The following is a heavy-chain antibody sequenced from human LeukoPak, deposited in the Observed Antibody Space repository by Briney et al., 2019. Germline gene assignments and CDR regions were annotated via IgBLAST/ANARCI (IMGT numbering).Heavy chain of an antibody. CDR3: ARGLNPPCTGGSCYSRGAFDI. D-gene: IGHD2-15*01. CDR1: GGSFSGYY. Sequence: PSETLSLTCPVYGGSFSGYYWSWIRQPPGKGLEWIGEINHSGSTNYNPSLKSRVTISVDTSKNQFSLKLSSVTAADTAVYYCARGLNPPCTGGSCYSRGAFDIWGQGTMVTVSS. V-gene: IGHV4-34*01. CDR2: INHSGST. J-gene: IGHJ3*02.